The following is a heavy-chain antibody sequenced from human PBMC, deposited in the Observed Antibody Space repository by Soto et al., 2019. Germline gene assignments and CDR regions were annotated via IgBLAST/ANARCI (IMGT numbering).Heavy chain of an antibody. Sequence: EVQLVESGGGLVQPGGSLRLSCAVSGLTVSSNYMSWIRQAPGKGLEWVSVIHSGGSTYYAVSVKGRFTISRDNSKNTLYLHMNSLRAEDTAVYYCTRDAPYCSSTSCYGYYYGMDLWGQGTTVTVSS. CDR1: GLTVSSNY. J-gene: IGHJ6*02. V-gene: IGHV3-66*01. CDR2: IHSGGST. CDR3: TRDAPYCSSTSCYGYYYGMDL. D-gene: IGHD2-2*01.